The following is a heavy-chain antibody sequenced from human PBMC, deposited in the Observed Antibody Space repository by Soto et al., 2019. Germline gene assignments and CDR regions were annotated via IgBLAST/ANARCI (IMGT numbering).Heavy chain of an antibody. Sequence: GASVKVSCKASGYTFTSYYMHWVRQAPGQGLEWMGIINPSGGSTSYAQKFQGRVTMTRDTSTSTVYMELSSLRSEDTAVYYCARDLMLMGYCSGGSCGRTYHYYGMDVWGQGTTVTVSS. D-gene: IGHD2-15*01. CDR2: INPSGGST. J-gene: IGHJ6*02. CDR1: GYTFTSYY. CDR3: ARDLMLMGYCSGGSCGRTYHYYGMDV. V-gene: IGHV1-46*01.